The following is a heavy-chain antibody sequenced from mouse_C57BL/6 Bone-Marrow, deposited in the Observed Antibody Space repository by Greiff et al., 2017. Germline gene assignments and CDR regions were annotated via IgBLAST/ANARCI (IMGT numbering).Heavy chain of an antibody. D-gene: IGHD1-1*01. CDR1: GYTFTSYW. CDR2: IDPNSGGT. V-gene: IGHV1-72*01. Sequence: QVQLQQPGAELVKPGASVKLSCKASGYTFTSYWMHWVKQRPGRGLEWIGRIDPNSGGTKYNEKFKSKATLTVDKPASTAYMQLSSLTSEYSAVYYCATYYYGSSYPPFDYWGQGTTLTVSS. J-gene: IGHJ2*01. CDR3: ATYYYGSSYPPFDY.